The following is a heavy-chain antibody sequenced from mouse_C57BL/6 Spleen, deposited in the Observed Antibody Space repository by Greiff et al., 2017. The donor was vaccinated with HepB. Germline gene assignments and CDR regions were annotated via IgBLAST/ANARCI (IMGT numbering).Heavy chain of an antibody. V-gene: IGHV1-53*01. CDR2: INPSNGGT. J-gene: IGHJ3*01. CDR3: ASGDYCGSTPFAY. Sequence: QVQLQQPGTELVKPGASVKLSCKASGYTFTSYWMHWVKQRPGQGLEWIGNINPSNGGTNYNEKFKSKATLTVDKSYSTAYMQLSSLTSEDSAIYYCASGDYCGSTPFAYWGQGTLVTVSA. CDR1: GYTFTSYW. D-gene: IGHD1-1*01.